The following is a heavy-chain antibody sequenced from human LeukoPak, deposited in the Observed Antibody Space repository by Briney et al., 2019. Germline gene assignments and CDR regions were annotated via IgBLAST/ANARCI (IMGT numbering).Heavy chain of an antibody. CDR1: GFTFSNYW. CDR3: ARDLGQYYDTSDNWFDP. D-gene: IGHD3-22*01. J-gene: IGHJ5*02. CDR2: INSDGINT. Sequence: PGGSLRLSCAASGFTFSNYWMHWVHQAPGKGLVWVSRINSDGINTSYADSVKGRFTISRDNAKSTLNLQMNSLRAEDTAVYYCARDLGQYYDTSDNWFDPWGQGTLVTVSS. V-gene: IGHV3-74*01.